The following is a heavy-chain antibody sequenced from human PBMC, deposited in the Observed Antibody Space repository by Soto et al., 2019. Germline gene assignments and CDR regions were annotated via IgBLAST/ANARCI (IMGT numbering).Heavy chain of an antibody. J-gene: IGHJ4*02. CDR2: IWYDGSNK. CDR1: GFTFSRYG. D-gene: IGHD1-1*01. V-gene: IGHV3-33*01. CDR3: ARDLEGPFDC. Sequence: QVQLVESGGGVVQPGRSLRLSCAASGFTFSRYGMHWVRQAPGKGLEGVAVIWYDGSNKYYADSVKGRFTISRDNSKNTLYLQMNSLRAEDTAVYYCARDLEGPFDCWGQGTLVTVSS.